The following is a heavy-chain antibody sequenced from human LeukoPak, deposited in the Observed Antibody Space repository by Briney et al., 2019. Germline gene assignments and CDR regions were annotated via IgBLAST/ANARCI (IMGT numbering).Heavy chain of an antibody. J-gene: IGHJ4*02. V-gene: IGHV3-53*01. CDR2: IYSGGST. Sequence: GGSLGLSCAASGFTFSSYSMSWVRQAPGKGLEWVSVIYSGGSTYYADSVKGRFTISRDNSKNTLYLQMNSLRAEDTAVYYCARDIAAAGTVSDYWGQGTLVTVSS. CDR1: GFTFSSYS. D-gene: IGHD6-13*01. CDR3: ARDIAAAGTVSDY.